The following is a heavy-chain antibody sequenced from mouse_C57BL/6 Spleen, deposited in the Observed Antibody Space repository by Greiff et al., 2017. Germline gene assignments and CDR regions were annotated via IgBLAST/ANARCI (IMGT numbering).Heavy chain of an antibody. CDR1: GYTFTSYW. J-gene: IGHJ4*01. Sequence: QVQLQQPGAELVMPGASVKLSCKASGYTFTSYWMHWVKQRPGQGLEWIGEIDPYDSYTNYNQKFKGKSTLTVDKSASTAYMQPSSLTSEVSAVYYGAKLYDRSSYVGYAMDYWGQGTSVTVSS. V-gene: IGHV1-69*01. D-gene: IGHD1-1*01. CDR3: AKLYDRSSYVGYAMDY. CDR2: IDPYDSYT.